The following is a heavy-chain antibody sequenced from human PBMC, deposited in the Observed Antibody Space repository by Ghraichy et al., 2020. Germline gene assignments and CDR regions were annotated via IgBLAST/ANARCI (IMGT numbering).Heavy chain of an antibody. Sequence: ASVKVSCKASGYTFTGYYMHWVRQAPGQGLEWMGWINPNSGGTNYEQKFQGWVTMTRDTSISTAYMELSRLRSDDTAVYYCAIMGPAAGTRYYYYGMDVWGQGTTVTVSS. CDR2: INPNSGGT. CDR3: AIMGPAAGTRYYYYGMDV. D-gene: IGHD6-13*01. CDR1: GYTFTGYY. J-gene: IGHJ6*02. V-gene: IGHV1-2*04.